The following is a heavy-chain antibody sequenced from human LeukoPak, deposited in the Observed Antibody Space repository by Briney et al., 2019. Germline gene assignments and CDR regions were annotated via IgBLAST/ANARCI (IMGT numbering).Heavy chain of an antibody. CDR2: ISSSSSYI. V-gene: IGHV3-21*01. Sequence: GGSLRLSCAASGFTFSSYSMNWVRQAPGKGLEWVSSISSSSSYIYYADSVKGRFTISRDNAKNSLYLQMNSLRAEDTAVYYCARDWGEAYYYDSSGYYYDYWGQGTLVTVSS. CDR1: GFTFSSYS. J-gene: IGHJ4*02. CDR3: ARDWGEAYYYDSSGYYYDY. D-gene: IGHD3-22*01.